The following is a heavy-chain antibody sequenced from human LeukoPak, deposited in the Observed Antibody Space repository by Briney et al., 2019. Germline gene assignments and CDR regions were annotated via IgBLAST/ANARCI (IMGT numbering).Heavy chain of an antibody. CDR1: GFTFSSYA. V-gene: IGHV3-30-3*01. J-gene: IGHJ4*02. Sequence: PGWSLRLSCAASGFTFSSYAMHWVRQAPGKGLEWVAVISYDGSNKYYADSVKGRFTISRDNAQNSLYLQMNSLRAEDTAIYYCVRDRGTYRPIDYWGQGTLVTVSS. D-gene: IGHD1-26*01. CDR3: VRDRGTYRPIDY. CDR2: ISYDGSNK.